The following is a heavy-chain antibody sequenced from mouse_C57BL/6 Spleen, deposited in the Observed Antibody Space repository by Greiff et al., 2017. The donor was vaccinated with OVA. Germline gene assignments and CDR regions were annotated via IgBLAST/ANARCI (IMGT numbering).Heavy chain of an antibody. CDR3: ARGRGHYDYAWFAY. Sequence: VKLQQPGAELVKPGASVKMSCKASGYTFTSYWITWVKQRPGQGLEWIGDIYPGSGSTNYNEKFKSKATLTVDTSSSTAYMQLSSLTSEDSAVYYCARGRGHYDYAWFAYWGQGTLVTVSA. CDR1: GYTFTSYW. CDR2: IYPGSGST. J-gene: IGHJ3*01. D-gene: IGHD2-4*01. V-gene: IGHV1-55*01.